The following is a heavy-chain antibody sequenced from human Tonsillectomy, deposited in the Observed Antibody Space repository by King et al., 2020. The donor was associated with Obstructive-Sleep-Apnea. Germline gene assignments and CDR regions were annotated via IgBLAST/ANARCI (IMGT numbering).Heavy chain of an antibody. CDR1: GGPIGNYY. CDR3: AKDASGTYYNWFDP. J-gene: IGHJ5*02. CDR2: VDNSRSK. D-gene: IGHD3-10*01. V-gene: IGHV4-59*01. Sequence: VQLQESGPGLVKPSETLSLTCTVFGGPIGNYYWSWVRQPPGKGLEWIGFVDNSRSKIYNPSLMSRVTISVDTSKNQFSLRLTSVTAADAAVYYCAKDASGTYYNWFDPWGQGIPVTVSS.